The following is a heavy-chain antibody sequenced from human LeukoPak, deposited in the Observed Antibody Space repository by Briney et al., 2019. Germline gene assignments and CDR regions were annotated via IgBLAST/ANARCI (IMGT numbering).Heavy chain of an antibody. Sequence: PGGSLRLSCAASGFTFSSYWMSWVRQAPGKGLEWVANIKQDGSEKYYVDSLRGRITISRGNAKNSLYLQMNSLRVEDTAVYYCAELGITMIGGVWGKGTTVTISS. V-gene: IGHV3-7*01. CDR2: IKQDGSEK. D-gene: IGHD3-10*02. CDR3: AELGITMIGGV. CDR1: GFTFSSYW. J-gene: IGHJ6*04.